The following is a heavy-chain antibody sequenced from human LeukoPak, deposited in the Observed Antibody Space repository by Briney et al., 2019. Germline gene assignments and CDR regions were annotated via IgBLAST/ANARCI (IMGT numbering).Heavy chain of an antibody. Sequence: GGSLRLSCTASGFTFSNFWMGWVRQAPGKGLEWVSTISGSGGSTYYADSVKGRFTISRDNSKNTLYLQMNSLRAEDTAVYYCARKHYGGAFDIWGQGTMVTVSS. CDR2: ISGSGGST. CDR1: GFTFSNFW. D-gene: IGHD3-10*01. CDR3: ARKHYGGAFDI. V-gene: IGHV3-23*01. J-gene: IGHJ3*02.